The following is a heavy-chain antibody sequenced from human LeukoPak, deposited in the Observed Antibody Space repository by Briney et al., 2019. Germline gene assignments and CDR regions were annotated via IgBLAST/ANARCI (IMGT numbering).Heavy chain of an antibody. CDR1: GGSFSPYY. J-gene: IGHJ5*02. Sequence: SETLSLTCAVYGGSFSPYYWSWIRQPPGKGLEWIGEINHSGSTNYNPSLKSRVTISVDTSKNQFSLRLSSVTAADTAVYYCARASVGSSWRYNYFDPWGQGTLVTVSS. CDR2: INHSGST. D-gene: IGHD6-13*01. V-gene: IGHV4-34*01. CDR3: ARASVGSSWRYNYFDP.